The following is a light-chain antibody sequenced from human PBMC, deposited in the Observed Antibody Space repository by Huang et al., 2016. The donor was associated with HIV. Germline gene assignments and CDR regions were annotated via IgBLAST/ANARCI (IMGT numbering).Light chain of an antibody. CDR2: AAA. CDR1: QSVSSSY. V-gene: IGKV3D-20*01. J-gene: IGKJ5*01. Sequence: EIVLTQSPATLSLSPGERATLSCGASQSVSSSYLAWYQQKPGLAPRLLIYAAASRATGIPDRFSGSGSGTDFTLTISRLEPEDFAVYYCQQYGSSPPPITFGQGTRLEIK. CDR3: QQYGSSPPPIT.